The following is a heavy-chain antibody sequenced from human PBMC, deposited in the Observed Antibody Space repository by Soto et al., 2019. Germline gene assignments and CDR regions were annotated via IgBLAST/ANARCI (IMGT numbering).Heavy chain of an antibody. CDR2: ISSGAKTV. Sequence: QVRLVESGGGLVKPGGSLRLSCAASGFIFSDYYMSWIRQAPGKGLEWVSYISSGAKTVHYADSVKGRFTVSRANTKQSLYLDINSLRAEDTAVYFWARDTMPSDNGLGWDVWGQGTTVNVSS. J-gene: IGHJ6*02. D-gene: IGHD4-17*01. CDR1: GFIFSDYY. V-gene: IGHV3-11*01. CDR3: ARDTMPSDNGLGWDV.